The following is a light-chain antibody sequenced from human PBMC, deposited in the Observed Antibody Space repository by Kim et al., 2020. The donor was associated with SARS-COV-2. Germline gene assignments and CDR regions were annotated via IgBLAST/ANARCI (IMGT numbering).Light chain of an antibody. V-gene: IGKV1-39*01. J-gene: IGKJ2*03. CDR2: AAS. CDR1: QSISSY. CDR3: QQSYSTPSYS. Sequence: DIQMTQSPSSLSASVGDRVTITCRASQSISSYLNWYQQKPGTAPKLLIYAASSLQSGVPSRFSGSGSGTGFTLTISSLQPEEFATSCCQQSYSTPSYSFGQGTKLEI.